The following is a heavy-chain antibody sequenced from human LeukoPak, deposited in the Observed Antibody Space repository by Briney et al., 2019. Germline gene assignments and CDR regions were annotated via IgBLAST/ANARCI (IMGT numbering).Heavy chain of an antibody. V-gene: IGHV3-15*01. CDR2: IYSKVAXGXX. Sequence: GGSLRLSCSVSGVTFXNXWMTWVRQAPGKGLEXXXXIYSKVAXGXXXXXXXXXXXXTXSRDXAEKKLYLQMNYLKSEDTALYYCTTDPVGIYDADYWGQGTLVTVSS. CDR3: TTDPVGIYDADY. D-gene: IGHD3-10*01. J-gene: IGHJ4*02. CDR1: GVTFXNXW.